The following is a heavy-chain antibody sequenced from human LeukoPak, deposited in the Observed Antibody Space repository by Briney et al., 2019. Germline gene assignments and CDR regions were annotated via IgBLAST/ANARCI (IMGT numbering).Heavy chain of an antibody. J-gene: IGHJ6*02. CDR3: ARVHYDILTGYYLYYYYGMDV. CDR2: INHSGST. D-gene: IGHD3-9*01. CDR1: GGSFSGYY. Sequence: SETLSLTCAVYGGSFSGYYWSWIRQPPGKGLEWIGEINHSGSTNYNPSLKGRVTISVDTSKNQFSLKLSSVTAADTAVYYCARVHYDILTGYYLYYYYGMDVWGQGTTVTVSS. V-gene: IGHV4-34*01.